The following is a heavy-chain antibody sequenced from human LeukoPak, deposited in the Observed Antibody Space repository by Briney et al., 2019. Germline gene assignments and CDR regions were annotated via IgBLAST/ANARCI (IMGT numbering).Heavy chain of an antibody. CDR3: ARVRPGWFGVLYYFDY. D-gene: IGHD3-10*01. Sequence: ASVKVSCKVSGYTLTELSMHWVRQAPGKGLEWMGGFDPEDGETIYAQKFQGRVTMTEDTSTDTAYMELSSLRSDDTAVYYCARVRPGWFGVLYYFDYWGQGTLVTVSS. V-gene: IGHV1-24*01. CDR2: FDPEDGET. CDR1: GYTLTELS. J-gene: IGHJ4*02.